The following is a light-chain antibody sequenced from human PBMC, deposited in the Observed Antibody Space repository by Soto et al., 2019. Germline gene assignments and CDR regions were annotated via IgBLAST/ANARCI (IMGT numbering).Light chain of an antibody. J-gene: IGLJ2*01. CDR3: CAYAGSYTVL. Sequence: HSVLTQPRSVSGSPGQSVTISCTGTSSDVGGYKYVSWYQQHPGKVPKLMMFDVSERPSGVPDRFSGSKSGNTASLSISGLQAEDEADYYCCAYAGSYTVLFGGGTKVTVL. V-gene: IGLV2-11*01. CDR2: DVS. CDR1: SSDVGGYKY.